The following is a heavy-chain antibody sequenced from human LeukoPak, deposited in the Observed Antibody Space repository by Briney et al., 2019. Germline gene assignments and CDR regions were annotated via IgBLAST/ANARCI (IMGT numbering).Heavy chain of an antibody. CDR1: GGSFSGYY. Sequence: SETLSLTCAVYGGSFSGYYWSWIRQHPGKGLEWIGYIYYSGSTYYNPSLKSRVTISVDTSKNQFSLKLSSVTAADTAVYYCASFVVRGVIHHWGQGTLVTVSS. D-gene: IGHD3-10*01. CDR2: IYYSGST. J-gene: IGHJ1*01. V-gene: IGHV4-34*09. CDR3: ASFVVRGVIHH.